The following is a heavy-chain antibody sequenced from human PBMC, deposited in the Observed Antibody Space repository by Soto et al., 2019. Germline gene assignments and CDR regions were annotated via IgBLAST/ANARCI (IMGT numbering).Heavy chain of an antibody. CDR2: IIPIFGTA. J-gene: IGHJ4*02. V-gene: IGHV1-69*01. CDR3: AREGGGEQQLGPGYFDY. CDR1: GGTFSSYA. Sequence: QVRLVQSGAEVKKPGSSVKVSCKASGGTFSSYAISWVRQAPGQGLEWMGGIIPIFGTANYAQKFQGRVTITADESTSTAYMELSSLRSEDTAVYYCAREGGGEQQLGPGYFDYWGQGTLVTVSS. D-gene: IGHD6-13*01.